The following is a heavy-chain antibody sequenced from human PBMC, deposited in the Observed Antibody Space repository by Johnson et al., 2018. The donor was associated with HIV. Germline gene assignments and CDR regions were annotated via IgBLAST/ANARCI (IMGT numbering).Heavy chain of an antibody. CDR3: ARDPSRSPGAFDI. V-gene: IGHV3-30*03. Sequence: QVRLVESGGGVVQPGRSLRLSCAASGFTFSSYAMSWVRQAPGKGLEWVAVISYDGSNKYYADSVKGRFTISRDNSKNTLYLQMNNLRAEDTAVYYCARDPSRSPGAFDIWGQGTMVTVSS. CDR2: ISYDGSNK. J-gene: IGHJ3*02. CDR1: GFTFSSYA.